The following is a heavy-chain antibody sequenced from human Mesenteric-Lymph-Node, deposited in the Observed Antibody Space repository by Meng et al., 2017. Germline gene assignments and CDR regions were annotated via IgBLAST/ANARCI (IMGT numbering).Heavy chain of an antibody. CDR3: AKDRIFGGVPTPLHRRRTISDY. J-gene: IGHJ4*02. CDR2: ISGSGGST. D-gene: IGHD3-3*01. CDR1: GFTFSSYA. V-gene: IGHV3-23*01. Sequence: GESLKISCAASGFTFSSYAMSWVRQAPGKGLEWVSAISGSGGSTYYADSAKGRFTISRDNSKNTLYLQMNSLRAEDTAVYYCAKDRIFGGVPTPLHRRRTISDYWGQGTLVTVSS.